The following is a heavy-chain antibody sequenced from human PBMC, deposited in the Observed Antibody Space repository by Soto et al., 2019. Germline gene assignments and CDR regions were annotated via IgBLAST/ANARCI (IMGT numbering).Heavy chain of an antibody. CDR2: IYYSGST. Sequence: QLQLQESGPGLVKPSETLSLTCTVSGGSISSSSYYWGWIRQPPGKGLEWIGSIYYSGSTYYNPSLKSRVTISVDTSKNQFSLKLSSVTAADTAVYYCARQKLDYDSSGYDYWGQGTLVTVSS. D-gene: IGHD3-22*01. CDR3: ARQKLDYDSSGYDY. V-gene: IGHV4-39*01. CDR1: GGSISSSSYY. J-gene: IGHJ4*02.